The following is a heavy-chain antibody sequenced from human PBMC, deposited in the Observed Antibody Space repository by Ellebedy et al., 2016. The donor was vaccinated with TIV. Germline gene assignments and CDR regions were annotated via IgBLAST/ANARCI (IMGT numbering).Heavy chain of an antibody. D-gene: IGHD3-10*01. CDR1: GFTFSSYA. CDR3: ARGLHVPKYGSGSYYNAGGYYYYGMDV. V-gene: IGHV3-30*04. Sequence: GESLKISXAASGFTFSSYAMHWVRQAPGKGLEWVAVISYDGSNKYYADSVKGRFTISRDNSKNTLYLQMNSLRAEDTAVYYCARGLHVPKYGSGSYYNAGGYYYYGMDVWGQGTTVTVSS. J-gene: IGHJ6*02. CDR2: ISYDGSNK.